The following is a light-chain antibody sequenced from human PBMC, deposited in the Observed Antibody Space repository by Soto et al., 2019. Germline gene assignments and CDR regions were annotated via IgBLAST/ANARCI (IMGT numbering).Light chain of an antibody. V-gene: IGKV3-20*01. CDR2: GAS. CDR3: QQYAGSST. CDR1: QSVSSSS. J-gene: IGKJ1*01. Sequence: DSVLTQSPGTLSLSPGERATLSCRASQSVSSSSLAWYQQKPGQAPRLLIFGASSRATGIPDRFSGSGSGTDFTLTISRLEPEDFAVYYCQQYAGSSTFGQGTKVDIK.